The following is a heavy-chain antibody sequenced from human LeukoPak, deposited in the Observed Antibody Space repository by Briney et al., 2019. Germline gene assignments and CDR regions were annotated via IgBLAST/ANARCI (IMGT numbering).Heavy chain of an antibody. CDR3: AKDRLIVGATTGFDY. Sequence: GGSLRLSCAASGFTFSSYGMHWVRQAPGKGLEWVAFIRYDGSNKYYADSVKGRFTISRDNSKNTLYLRMNSLRAEDTAVYYCAKDRLIVGATTGFDYWGQGTLVTVSS. J-gene: IGHJ4*02. D-gene: IGHD1-26*01. CDR2: IRYDGSNK. V-gene: IGHV3-30*02. CDR1: GFTFSSYG.